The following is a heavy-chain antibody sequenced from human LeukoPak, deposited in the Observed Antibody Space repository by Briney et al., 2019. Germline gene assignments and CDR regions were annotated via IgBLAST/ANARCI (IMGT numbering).Heavy chain of an antibody. CDR1: GDSSSSATYY. V-gene: IGHV4-39*01. J-gene: IGHJ1*01. CDR2: IYSGGGT. D-gene: IGHD2-15*01. Sequence: PSETLSLTCSVSGDSSSSATYYWGWIRQPPRKGLEWIASIYSGGGTHYNPSLRGRVTISVDTSKNHFYLNLSSATAADTAVYYCARQLRRHDSFLEYFQHWGQGTLVTVSA. CDR3: ARQLRRHDSFLEYFQH.